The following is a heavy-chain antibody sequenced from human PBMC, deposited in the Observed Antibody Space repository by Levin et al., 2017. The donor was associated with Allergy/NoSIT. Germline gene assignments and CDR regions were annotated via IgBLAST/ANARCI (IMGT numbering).Heavy chain of an antibody. J-gene: IGHJ5*02. CDR1: GGSISSYY. CDR2: IYYSGST. V-gene: IGHV4-59*01. Sequence: PSETLSLTCTVSGGSISSYYWSWIRQPPGKGLEWIGYIYYSGSTNYNPSLKSRVTISVDTSKNQFSLKLSSVTAADTAVYYCARFGSDNWFDPWGQGTLVTVSS. CDR3: ARFGSDNWFDP. D-gene: IGHD6-19*01.